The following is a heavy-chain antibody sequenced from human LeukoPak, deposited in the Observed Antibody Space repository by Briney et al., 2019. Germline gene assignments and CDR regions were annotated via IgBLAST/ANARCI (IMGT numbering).Heavy chain of an antibody. CDR1: GFTFSSHA. CDR2: ILYDGSNG. J-gene: IGHJ4*02. D-gene: IGHD1-26*01. Sequence: PGRSLRLSCAASGFTFSSHAMHWVRQAPGKGLEWVAVILYDGSNGYYADSVKDRFTISRDNSKNTLYPQMNSLRAEDTAVYHCARDRSGSYTFDYWGQGTLVTVSS. V-gene: IGHV3-30-3*01. CDR3: ARDRSGSYTFDY.